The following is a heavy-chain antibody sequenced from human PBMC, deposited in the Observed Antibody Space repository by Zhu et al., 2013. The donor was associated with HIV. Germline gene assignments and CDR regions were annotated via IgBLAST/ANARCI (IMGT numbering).Heavy chain of an antibody. V-gene: IGHV1-46*01. D-gene: IGHD6-25*01. CDR2: INPRGDFT. CDR1: GFTSTSYY. Sequence: QVQLVQSGAEVKKPGASVRVSCQASGFTSTSYYIHWVRQAPGQGLEWMGVINPRGDFTSYAQKFQGRVTVIRDTPTSTVYMDLTSLRSEDTSVYYCARELPKTGFFDYWGQGTLVTVSS. CDR3: ARELPKTGFFDY. J-gene: IGHJ4*02.